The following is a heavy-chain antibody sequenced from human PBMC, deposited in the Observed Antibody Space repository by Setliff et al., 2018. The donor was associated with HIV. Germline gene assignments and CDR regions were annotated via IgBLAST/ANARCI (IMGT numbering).Heavy chain of an antibody. J-gene: IGHJ4*02. Sequence: PSETLSLTCTVSGGSISSGSYYWSWIRQPAGKGLEWIGHIYTSGSTNYNPSLKSRVTISVDTSKNQFSLKLSSVTAADMAVYYCARLTMVRGVTWFDYWGQGTLVTVS. V-gene: IGHV4-61*09. CDR3: ARLTMVRGVTWFDY. D-gene: IGHD3-10*01. CDR2: IYTSGST. CDR1: GGSISSGSYY.